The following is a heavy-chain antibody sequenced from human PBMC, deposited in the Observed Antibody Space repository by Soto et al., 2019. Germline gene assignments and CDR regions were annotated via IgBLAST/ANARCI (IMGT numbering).Heavy chain of an antibody. CDR1: GGTFSSYA. CDR2: IIPIFGTA. J-gene: IGHJ6*02. CDR3: ARKRACSSTSCYTGPYYYGMGV. V-gene: IGHV1-69*13. D-gene: IGHD2-2*02. Sequence: SVKVSCKASGGTFSSYAISWVRQAPGQGLEWMGGIIPIFGTANYAQKFQGRVTITADESTSTAYMELSSLRSEDTAVYYRARKRACSSTSCYTGPYYYGMGVWGQGTTVTVSS.